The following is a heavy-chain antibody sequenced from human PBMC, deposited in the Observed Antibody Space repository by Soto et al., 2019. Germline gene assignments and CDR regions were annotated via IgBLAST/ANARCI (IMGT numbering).Heavy chain of an antibody. Sequence: GGSLRLSCAASGFTFSSYWMSWVRQAPGKGLEWVANIKQDGSEKYYVDSVKGRFTISRDNAKNSLYLQMNSLRAEDTAVYYCARDPPPSGSSWAYYYYYYGMDVWGQGTTVTVSS. CDR2: IKQDGSEK. D-gene: IGHD6-13*01. CDR1: GFTFSSYW. CDR3: ARDPPPSGSSWAYYYYYYGMDV. J-gene: IGHJ6*02. V-gene: IGHV3-7*03.